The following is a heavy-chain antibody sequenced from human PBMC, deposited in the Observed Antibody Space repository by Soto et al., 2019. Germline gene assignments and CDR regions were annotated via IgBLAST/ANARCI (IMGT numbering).Heavy chain of an antibody. CDR3: ARRRDYDFWSGYAFDY. CDR1: GVSIRSTGYF. D-gene: IGHD3-3*01. CDR2: VYFNGDT. Sequence: QVRLQQSGPGLVRPSETLSLTCSVSGVSIRSTGYFWGWIRQPPGKGLEWIGTVYFNGDTDYNPSLKSRLTISVDPSKNSFSLNLTSVTAADTAIYYCARRRDYDFWSGYAFDYWGQGTLVSVSS. J-gene: IGHJ4*02. V-gene: IGHV4-39*02.